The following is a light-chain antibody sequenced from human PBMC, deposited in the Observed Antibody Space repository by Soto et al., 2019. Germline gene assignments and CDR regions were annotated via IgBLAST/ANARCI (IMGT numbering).Light chain of an antibody. CDR2: EVS. CDR3: CSYAGSSTYVV. V-gene: IGLV2-23*02. J-gene: IGLJ2*01. CDR1: SSDVGSYNL. Sequence: QSVLTQPASVSGSPGQSITISCTGTSSDVGSYNLVSWYQQHPGKAPKLMIYEVSKRPSGVSNRFSGSKSGNTASLTISGLQAEDAADYYCCSYAGSSTYVVFGGGTKLTVL.